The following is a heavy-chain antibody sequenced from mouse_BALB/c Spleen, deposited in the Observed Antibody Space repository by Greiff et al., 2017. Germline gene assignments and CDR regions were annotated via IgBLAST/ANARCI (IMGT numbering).Heavy chain of an antibody. Sequence: EVKVVESGGGLVKPGGSLKLSCAASGFTFSSYAMSWVRQSPEKRLEWVAEISSGGSYTYYPDTVTGRFTISRDNAKNTLYLEMSSLRSEDTAMYYCARAYYYGSSPYYAMDYWGQGTSVTVSS. CDR1: GFTFSSYA. CDR3: ARAYYYGSSPYYAMDY. D-gene: IGHD1-1*01. J-gene: IGHJ4*01. CDR2: ISSGGSYT. V-gene: IGHV5-9-4*01.